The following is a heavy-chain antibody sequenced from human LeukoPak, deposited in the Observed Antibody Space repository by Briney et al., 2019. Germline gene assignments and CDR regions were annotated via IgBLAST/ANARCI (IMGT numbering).Heavy chain of an antibody. Sequence: GGFLRLSCAASGFTFSSYAMSWVRQAPGKGLEWVSAISGSGGSTYYADSVKGRFTISRDNSKNTLYLQMNSLRAEDTAVYYCTNLMVRGVIFDYWGQGTLVTVSS. CDR3: TNLMVRGVIFDY. CDR2: ISGSGGST. J-gene: IGHJ4*02. CDR1: GFTFSSYA. D-gene: IGHD3-10*01. V-gene: IGHV3-23*01.